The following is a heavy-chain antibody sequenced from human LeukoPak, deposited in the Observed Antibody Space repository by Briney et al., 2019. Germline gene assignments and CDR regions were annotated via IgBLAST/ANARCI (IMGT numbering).Heavy chain of an antibody. CDR1: EFTFSSYW. Sequence: HSGGSLRLSCAASEFTFSSYWMSWVRQAPGKGLEWVANIKQDGSEKYFVDSVKGRFTISRDNAKNSLYLQMNSLRAEDTAVYYCARGRIGATSFDYWGQGTLVTVSS. V-gene: IGHV3-7*03. CDR2: IKQDGSEK. D-gene: IGHD3-16*01. CDR3: ARGRIGATSFDY. J-gene: IGHJ4*02.